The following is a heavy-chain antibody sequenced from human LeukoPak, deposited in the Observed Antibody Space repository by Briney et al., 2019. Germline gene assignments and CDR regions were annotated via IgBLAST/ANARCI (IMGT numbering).Heavy chain of an antibody. Sequence: SETLSLTCTVSGGSISSSSYYWGWIRQPPGKGLEWVGRIYTNGTTNYNPSLKSRVTISVDTSKNQFSLKLTSVTAADTAVYYCGRFIADRPYYYFYLDVWGKGTTVTVSS. CDR1: GGSISSSSYY. CDR2: IYTNGTT. V-gene: IGHV4-61*02. J-gene: IGHJ6*03. CDR3: GRFIADRPYYYFYLDV. D-gene: IGHD6-6*01.